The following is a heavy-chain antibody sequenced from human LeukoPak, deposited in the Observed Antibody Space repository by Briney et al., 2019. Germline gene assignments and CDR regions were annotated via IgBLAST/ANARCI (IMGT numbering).Heavy chain of an antibody. CDR1: GVSISAYY. J-gene: IGHJ4*02. D-gene: IGHD6-13*01. CDR3: ARDKQPGDY. Sequence: SETLSLTCSVSGVSISAYYWSWIRQPPGKGLEWIGYMYYSGSTTYNPSLKSRVTISVDTSKNQFSLKLRSVTAADTAVYYCARDKQPGDYWGQGTLVTVSS. CDR2: MYYSGST. V-gene: IGHV4-59*01.